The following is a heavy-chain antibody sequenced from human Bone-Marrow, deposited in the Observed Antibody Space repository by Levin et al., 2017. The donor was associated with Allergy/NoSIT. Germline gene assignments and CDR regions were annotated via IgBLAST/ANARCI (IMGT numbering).Heavy chain of an antibody. J-gene: IGHJ5*02. V-gene: IGHV4-34*01. CDR3: ARGYGSGTYSSKFDL. CDR1: GGSLSGYY. D-gene: IGHD3-10*01. CDR2: VSNSGSS. Sequence: SETLSLTCGVNGGSLSGYYWSWIRQSPGRGLEWIGEVSNSGSSKYNPSLKSRVTISVDTSKNGFSLTLASLTATDTAVYFCARGYGSGTYSSKFDLWGQGTLVTVSS.